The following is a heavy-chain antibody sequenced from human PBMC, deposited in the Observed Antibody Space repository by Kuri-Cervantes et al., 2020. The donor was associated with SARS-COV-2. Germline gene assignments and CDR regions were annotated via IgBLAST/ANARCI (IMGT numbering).Heavy chain of an antibody. CDR3: ARDREITGAPYDAFDI. Sequence: GGSLRLSCKGSGYSFTSYWIGWVRQMPGKGLEWMGIIYPGDSDTRYSPSFQGQVTISADKSISTAYMELSRLRSDDTAVYYCARDREITGAPYDAFDIWGQGTMVTVSS. V-gene: IGHV5-51*01. D-gene: IGHD7-27*01. CDR2: IYPGDSDT. CDR1: GYSFTSYW. J-gene: IGHJ3*02.